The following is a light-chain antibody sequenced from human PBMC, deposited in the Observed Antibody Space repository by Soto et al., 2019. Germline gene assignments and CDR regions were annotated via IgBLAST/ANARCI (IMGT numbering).Light chain of an antibody. CDR1: SSDVGGYNY. V-gene: IGLV2-14*01. Sequence: QSALTQPASVSGSPGQSITISCTGTSSDVGGYNYVSWYQQHPGKAPKLMIYDVSNRPSGVSNRLSGSKSGNTASLTISGLQAEDEADYYCSSYTSSSTYVVFGGGTKRTVL. CDR2: DVS. CDR3: SSYTSSSTYVV. J-gene: IGLJ2*01.